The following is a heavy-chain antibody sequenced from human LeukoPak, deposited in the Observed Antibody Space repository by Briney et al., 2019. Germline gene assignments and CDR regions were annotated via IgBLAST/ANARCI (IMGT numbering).Heavy chain of an antibody. CDR1: GYTFTGNY. Sequence: GASVKVSFKASGYTFTGNYIHWVRQAPGQGLEWMGWINPNSGGPDYPQKFQGRVTITLDTSISTAYMELSRLTSDDTAVYYCARDRYDFWSGPVDYWGQGTLVTISS. V-gene: IGHV1-2*02. CDR2: INPNSGGP. CDR3: ARDRYDFWSGPVDY. J-gene: IGHJ4*02. D-gene: IGHD3-3*01.